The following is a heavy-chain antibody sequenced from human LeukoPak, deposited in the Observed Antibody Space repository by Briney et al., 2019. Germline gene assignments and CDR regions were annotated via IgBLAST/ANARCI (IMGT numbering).Heavy chain of an antibody. CDR2: INPSGGST. J-gene: IGHJ4*02. V-gene: IGHV1-46*01. CDR3: ARDQLGSYGLGY. Sequence: GASVKVSCKASGYTFTSYYMHWVRQAPGQGLEWMGIINPSGGSTSYARKFQGRVTKTRDTSTSTVYMELSSLRSEDTAVYYCARDQLGSYGLGYWGQGTLVTVSS. D-gene: IGHD5-18*01. CDR1: GYTFTSYY.